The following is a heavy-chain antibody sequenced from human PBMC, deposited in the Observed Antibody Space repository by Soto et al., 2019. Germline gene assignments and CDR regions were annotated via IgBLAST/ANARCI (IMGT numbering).Heavy chain of an antibody. CDR1: GFTFNTYG. CDR3: ARGPHPTRGIHWYFDL. Sequence: QVQLVESGGGVVQPGRSLGLSCAASGFTFNTYGMHWVRQAPGKGLEWVAAISYDGINKYYVDSVKGRFTISRDNSKNTLYVQMNSLRAEDTALYYCARGPHPTRGIHWYFDLWGRGILVTVSS. CDR2: ISYDGINK. V-gene: IGHV3-30*03. D-gene: IGHD1-26*01. J-gene: IGHJ2*01.